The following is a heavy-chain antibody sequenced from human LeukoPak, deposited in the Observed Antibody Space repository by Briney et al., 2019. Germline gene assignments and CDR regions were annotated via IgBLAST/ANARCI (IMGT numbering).Heavy chain of an antibody. CDR1: GYSFTSYW. D-gene: IGHD3-22*01. Sequence: GESLKISCKGSGYSFTSYWIGWVRQMPGKGLEWMGIIYPGDSDTRYSPSFQGQVTISADKSISTAYLQWSSLKASDTATYYCARLNYYDSSGYPAPLFYWGQGTLVTVSS. V-gene: IGHV5-51*01. CDR3: ARLNYYDSSGYPAPLFY. CDR2: IYPGDSDT. J-gene: IGHJ4*02.